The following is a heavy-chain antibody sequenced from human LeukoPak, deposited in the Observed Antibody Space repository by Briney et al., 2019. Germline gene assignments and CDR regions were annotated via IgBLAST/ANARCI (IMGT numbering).Heavy chain of an antibody. D-gene: IGHD2-2*01. CDR3: AKDMGYRSSTSCRGYYYYYYGMDV. Sequence: GGSLRLSGAASGFTFSSYAMSWVRQAPGKGLEWVSAISGSGGSTYYADSVKGRFTISRGNSKNTLYLQMNSLRAEDTAVYYCAKDMGYRSSTSCRGYYYYYYGMDVWGQGTTVTVSS. CDR2: ISGSGGST. V-gene: IGHV3-23*01. J-gene: IGHJ6*02. CDR1: GFTFSSYA.